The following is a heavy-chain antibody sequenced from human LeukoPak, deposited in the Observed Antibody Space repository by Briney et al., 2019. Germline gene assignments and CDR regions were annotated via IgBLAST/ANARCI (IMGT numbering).Heavy chain of an antibody. CDR1: GFTLSSYA. CDR3: VTDYGGSSGAFDI. J-gene: IGHJ3*02. D-gene: IGHD4-23*01. CDR2: ISSSSSDI. Sequence: KPGGSLRLSCTGSGFTLSSYAMNWVRRAPGQGLEWVSSISSSSSDIYYTDSVKGRFTISRGNAKNSLYLQMNSLRAEDTAVYYCVTDYGGSSGAFDIWGQGTMVTVSS. V-gene: IGHV3-21*01.